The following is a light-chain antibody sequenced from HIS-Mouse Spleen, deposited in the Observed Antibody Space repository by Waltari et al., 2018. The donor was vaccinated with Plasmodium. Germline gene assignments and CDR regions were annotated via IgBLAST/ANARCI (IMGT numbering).Light chain of an antibody. CDR1: QSVSRY. V-gene: IGKV3-11*01. Sequence: EIVLTPSPATLSWSPGERPTLPCRASQSVSRYLAWYQQKPGQAPRLLIYDASNRATGIPARFSGSGSGTDFTLTISSLEPEDFAVYYCQQRSNWPRVLTFGGGTKVEIK. CDR3: QQRSNWPRVLT. CDR2: DAS. J-gene: IGKJ4*01.